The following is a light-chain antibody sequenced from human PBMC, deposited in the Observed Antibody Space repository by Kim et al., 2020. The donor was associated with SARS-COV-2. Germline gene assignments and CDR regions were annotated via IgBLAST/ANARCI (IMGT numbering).Light chain of an antibody. J-gene: IGKJ5*01. V-gene: IGKV3-11*01. CDR3: RQRDNWPRT. CDR2: DTS. Sequence: CPGARAPVTGRTTQSVGYQLAWFKQRPGQAPRLLIYDTSNRAPGVPARFSGSGSGTDFTLTINGLEAEDFAVYYCRQRDNWPRTFGQGTRLESK. CDR1: QSVGYQ.